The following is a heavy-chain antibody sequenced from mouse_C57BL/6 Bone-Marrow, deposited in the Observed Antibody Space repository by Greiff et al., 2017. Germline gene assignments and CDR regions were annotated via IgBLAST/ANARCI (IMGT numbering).Heavy chain of an antibody. CDR2: MHPIGGSP. CDR3: ASSYDCVHSTMDF. Sequence: VQLQQPGAALVKPGASVKLSCKASGYTFTNYWLHWVKQRPGQGLEWIGVMHPIGGSPDYNEKFKSEATLSVDTSSRTAYMDLSSLTSADSAVSYCASSYDCVHSTMDFWGQGTSVTVSS. J-gene: IGHJ4*01. D-gene: IGHD2-4*01. CDR1: GYTFTNYW. V-gene: IGHV1-64*01.